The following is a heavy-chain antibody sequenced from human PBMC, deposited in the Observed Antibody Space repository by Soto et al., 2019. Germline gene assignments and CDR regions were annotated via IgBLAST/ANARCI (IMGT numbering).Heavy chain of an antibody. CDR1: GYSFTSYW. D-gene: IGHD4-17*01. CDR2: IDPSDSYT. J-gene: IGHJ6*01. V-gene: IGHV5-10-1*01. CDR3: ARHTATVYYYYYYGMDV. Sequence: PGESLKISCTGSGYSFTSYWISWVRQMPGKGLEWMGRIDPSDSYTNYRPSFQHHVTIQAATSISTAYLHWSRLKAPDTAMYYCARHTATVYYYYYYGMDVCCQGSTVTVSS.